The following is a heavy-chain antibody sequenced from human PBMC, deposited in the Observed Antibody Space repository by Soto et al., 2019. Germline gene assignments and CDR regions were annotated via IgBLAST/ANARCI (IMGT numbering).Heavy chain of an antibody. D-gene: IGHD4-17*01. J-gene: IGHJ5*02. CDR3: ARYWDGDYGRSSAP. Sequence: PSETLSLTCAFSGGSLRRSNWWSWVRQPPGKGREWIGEIYHSGSTNYNPSFKSRVTISVDKSKNQFSLKLSSVTAADTAVYYCARYWDGDYGRSSAPWGQGPLVPVSS. CDR1: GGSLRRSNW. V-gene: IGHV4-4*02. CDR2: IYHSGST.